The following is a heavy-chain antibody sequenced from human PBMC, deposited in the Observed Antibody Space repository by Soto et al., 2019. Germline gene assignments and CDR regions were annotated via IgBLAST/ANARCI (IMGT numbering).Heavy chain of an antibody. Sequence: PGESLKISCKGSGYSFTSYWIGWVRQMPGKGLEWMGIIYPGDSDTRYSPSFQGQVTISADKSISTAYLQWSSLKASDTAMYYCARHRRIAAAGTCMYGMDVWGQGTTVTVSS. V-gene: IGHV5-51*01. CDR1: GYSFTSYW. CDR3: ARHRRIAAAGTCMYGMDV. J-gene: IGHJ6*02. CDR2: IYPGDSDT. D-gene: IGHD6-13*01.